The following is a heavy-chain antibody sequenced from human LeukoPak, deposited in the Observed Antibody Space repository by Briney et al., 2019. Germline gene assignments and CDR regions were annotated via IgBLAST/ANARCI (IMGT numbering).Heavy chain of an antibody. CDR2: INTDGTVT. Sequence: GGSLRLSCAASGFTFSKYWMLRVRQAPGKGLESVSRINTDGTVTTYADSVKGRFTVSRDNADNTMFLQMDSVRDEDTAVYYCATKQWLAPPPDSWGQGTPVTVSS. V-gene: IGHV3-74*01. CDR1: GFTFSKYW. CDR3: ATKQWLAPPPDS. D-gene: IGHD6-19*01. J-gene: IGHJ4*02.